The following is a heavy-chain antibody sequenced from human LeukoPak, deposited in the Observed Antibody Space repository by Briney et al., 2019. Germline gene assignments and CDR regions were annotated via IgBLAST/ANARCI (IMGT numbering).Heavy chain of an antibody. V-gene: IGHV3-23*01. J-gene: IGHJ4*02. CDR1: GFTFSTYV. CDR2: ISGGGSST. Sequence: GGSLRLSCAASGFTFSTYVMKWVRQAPGKGLEWVSTISGGGSSTYYVDSVKGRFTISRDNSKNTLYLQMNSLRAEDTAVYYCAKAAYTYGYVDYWGQGTLATVSS. CDR3: AKAAYTYGYVDY. D-gene: IGHD5-18*01.